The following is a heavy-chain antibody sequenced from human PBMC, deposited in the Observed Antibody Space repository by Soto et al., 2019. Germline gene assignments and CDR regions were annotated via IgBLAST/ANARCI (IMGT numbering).Heavy chain of an antibody. CDR3: AREGGSYYDFWSGYLKTKTSYYYYGMDV. J-gene: IGHJ6*02. V-gene: IGHV3-53*01. CDR2: IYSGGST. Sequence: GGSLRLSCAASGFTVSSNYMSWVRQAPGKGLEWVSVIYSGGSTYYADSVKGRFTISRDNSKNTLYLQMNGLRAEDTAVYYCAREGGSYYDFWSGYLKTKTSYYYYGMDVWGQGTTVTVSS. CDR1: GFTVSSNY. D-gene: IGHD3-3*01.